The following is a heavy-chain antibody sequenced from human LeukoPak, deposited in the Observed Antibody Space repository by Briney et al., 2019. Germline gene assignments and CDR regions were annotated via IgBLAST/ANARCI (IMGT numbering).Heavy chain of an antibody. CDR1: GGSISTYY. CDR3: ARVKQQFIYAFGI. V-gene: IGHV4-59*01. Sequence: SETLSLTCTVSGGSISTYYWNWIRQPPGKGLEWIGYVYSSGSTKYNPSLKSRVTISIDTSKNQFSLRLSSVTAADTAVYYCARVKQQFIYAFGIWGQGTMVTVSS. J-gene: IGHJ3*02. D-gene: IGHD6-13*01. CDR2: VYSSGST.